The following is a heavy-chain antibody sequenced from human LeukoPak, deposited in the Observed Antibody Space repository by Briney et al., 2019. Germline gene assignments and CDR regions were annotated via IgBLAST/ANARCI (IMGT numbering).Heavy chain of an antibody. D-gene: IGHD3-22*01. CDR2: INPDSGAA. J-gene: IGHJ4*02. CDR1: GSTFTDSY. CDR3: ARAPITVIIVAQFDH. Sequence: ASVKVSCKASGSTFTDSYIHWVRQAPGHGLEWMGWINPDSGAANYALNFQGRVTMTRDTSISTAYMDLTRLKSGDTAIYYCARAPITVIIVAQFDHWGQGTLVTVSS. V-gene: IGHV1-2*02.